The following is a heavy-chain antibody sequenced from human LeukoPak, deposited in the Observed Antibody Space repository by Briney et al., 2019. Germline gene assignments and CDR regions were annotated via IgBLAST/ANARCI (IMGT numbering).Heavy chain of an antibody. V-gene: IGHV1-18*01. CDR3: ARATYYYDSSGLYYFDY. CDR2: ISAYNGNT. Sequence: ASVKVSCKASGYTFTSYGISWVRQAPGQGLEWTGWISAYNGNTNYAQKLQGRVTMTTDTSTSTAYMELRSLRSDDTAVYYCARATYYYDSSGLYYFDYWGQGTLVTVSS. J-gene: IGHJ4*02. D-gene: IGHD3-22*01. CDR1: GYTFTSYG.